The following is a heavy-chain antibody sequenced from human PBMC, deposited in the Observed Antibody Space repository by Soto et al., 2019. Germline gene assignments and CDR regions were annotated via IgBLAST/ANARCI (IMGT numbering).Heavy chain of an antibody. D-gene: IGHD6-25*01. Sequence: QVQLQQWGAGLLKPSETLSLTCAVYGGSFSGYYWSWIRQPPGKGREWIGEINHSRSTNYHPSLKSRVTLSVDTSNNQFYLTLSSVTAADTAVYYCSRALRYYFDYWGQGTLVTVSS. J-gene: IGHJ4*02. CDR1: GGSFSGYY. CDR3: SRALRYYFDY. V-gene: IGHV4-34*01. CDR2: INHSRST.